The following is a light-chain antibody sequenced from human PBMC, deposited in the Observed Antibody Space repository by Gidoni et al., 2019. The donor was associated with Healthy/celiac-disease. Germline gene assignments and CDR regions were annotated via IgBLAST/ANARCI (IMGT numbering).Light chain of an antibody. J-gene: IGKJ5*01. CDR1: QDISNY. CDR2: DAS. V-gene: IGKV1-33*01. CDR3: QQYDNLPPSIT. Sequence: DIQMTQSPSSLSASVGDRVTITCQASQDISNYLNWYQQKPGKAPKLLIYDASNLETGVPSRCSGSGYGTDFTFTISSMQPEDSATYYCQQYDNLPPSITFGQGTRLEIK.